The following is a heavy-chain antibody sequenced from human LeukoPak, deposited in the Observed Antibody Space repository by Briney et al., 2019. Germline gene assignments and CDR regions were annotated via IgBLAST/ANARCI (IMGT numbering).Heavy chain of an antibody. J-gene: IGHJ4*02. D-gene: IGHD3-16*02. CDR1: GFTFSSYA. CDR2: ISGSGGST. Sequence: GGSLRLSCAASGFTFSSYAMNWVRQAPGKGLEWVSAISGSGGSTYYADSVKGRFTISRDNSKNTLYLQMNSLRAEDTAVYYCAGGSYRYTLYYFDYWGQGTLVTVSS. V-gene: IGHV3-23*01. CDR3: AGGSYRYTLYYFDY.